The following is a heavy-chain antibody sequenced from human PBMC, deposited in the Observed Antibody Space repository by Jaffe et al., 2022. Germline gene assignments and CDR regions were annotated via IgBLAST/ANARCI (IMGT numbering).Heavy chain of an antibody. J-gene: IGHJ4*02. CDR1: GFTFDDYA. CDR3: AKDDGGFGELWSSSYLGATAFDY. V-gene: IGHV3-43D*04. CDR2: ISWDGGST. D-gene: IGHD3-10*01. Sequence: EVQLVESGGVVVQPGGSLRLSCAASGFTFDDYAMHWVRQAPGKGLEWVSLISWDGGSTYYADSVKGRFTISRDNSKNSLYLQMNSLRAEDTALYYCAKDDGGFGELWSSSYLGATAFDYWGQGTLVTVSS.